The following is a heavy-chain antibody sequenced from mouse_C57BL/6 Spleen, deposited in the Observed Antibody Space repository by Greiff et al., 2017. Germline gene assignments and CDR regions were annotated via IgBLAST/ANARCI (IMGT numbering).Heavy chain of an antibody. D-gene: IGHD2-3*01. V-gene: IGHV1-52*01. Sequence: VQLQQPGAELVRPGSSVTLSCKASGYTFTSYWMHWVKQRPIQGLEWIGNIDPSDSETHYNQKFKDKATLTVDKSSSTAYMQLSSLPSEDSAVYYCARASYGGYSWFAYWGQGTLVTVSA. J-gene: IGHJ3*01. CDR1: GYTFTSYW. CDR3: ARASYGGYSWFAY. CDR2: IDPSDSET.